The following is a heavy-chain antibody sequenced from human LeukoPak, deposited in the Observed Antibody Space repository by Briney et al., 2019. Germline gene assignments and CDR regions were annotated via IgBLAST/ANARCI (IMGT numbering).Heavy chain of an antibody. Sequence: GRSLRLSCAASGFTFSSYGMHWVRQAPGKGLEGVAVISYDGSNKYYADSVKGRFTISRDNSKNTLYLQMNSLRAEDTAVYYCAKDYYGSGSYPYYFDYWGQGTLVTVSS. CDR3: AKDYYGSGSYPYYFDY. CDR2: ISYDGSNK. V-gene: IGHV3-30*18. J-gene: IGHJ4*02. D-gene: IGHD3-10*01. CDR1: GFTFSSYG.